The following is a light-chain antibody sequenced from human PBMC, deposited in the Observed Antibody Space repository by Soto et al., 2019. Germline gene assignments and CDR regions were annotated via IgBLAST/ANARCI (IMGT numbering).Light chain of an antibody. CDR2: GAS. CDR1: QSVSNNY. Sequence: EIVLTQSPGTLSLSPGERATLSCRASQSVSNNYLAWYQQKPGQAPRLLIYGASNRATGIPDRFSGSGSGTDFTLTISRLEPEEFAVDYCQQYGSSGTVGQGTKGDNK. J-gene: IGKJ1*01. V-gene: IGKV3-20*01. CDR3: QQYGSSGT.